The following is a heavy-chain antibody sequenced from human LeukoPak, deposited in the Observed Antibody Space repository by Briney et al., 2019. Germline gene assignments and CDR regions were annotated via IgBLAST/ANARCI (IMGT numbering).Heavy chain of an antibody. V-gene: IGHV4-39*07. Sequence: SETLSLTCTVSGGSISSSSYYWGWIRQPPGKGLEWIGSIYYSGSTYYNPSLKSRVTISVDTSKNQFSLKLSSVTAADTAVYYCASDIVVIPAAIPTWVGSWGQGTLVTVCS. CDR3: ASDIVVIPAAIPTWVGS. J-gene: IGHJ4*02. CDR2: IYYSGST. D-gene: IGHD2-2*01. CDR1: GGSISSSSYY.